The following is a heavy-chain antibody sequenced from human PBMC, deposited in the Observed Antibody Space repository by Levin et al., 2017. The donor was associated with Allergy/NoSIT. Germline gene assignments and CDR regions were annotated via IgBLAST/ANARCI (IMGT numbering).Heavy chain of an antibody. CDR1: GFTFNIYT. CDR2: ISTNSAYI. CDR3: ARGPEV. V-gene: IGHV3-21*01. J-gene: IGHJ4*02. Sequence: GGSLRLSCSASGFTFNIYTMNWVRQAPGKGLEWISFISTNSAYIFYADSVRGRFTISRDNAKGSLYLQMNSRRADDTAIYYCARGPEVWGQGTPVTVSS.